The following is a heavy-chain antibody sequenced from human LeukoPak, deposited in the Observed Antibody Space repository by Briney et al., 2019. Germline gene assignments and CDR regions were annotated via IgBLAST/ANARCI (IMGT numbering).Heavy chain of an antibody. CDR1: GLTFDDYA. CDR3: AKDGAYGSGSYSSFDY. Sequence: GRSLRLSCAASGLTFDDYARHWFGQAPGKGREGVSGISWNSGSIGYAASVKGRFPTPRDNAKNSLYLKMNSLRAEDTALYYCAKDGAYGSGSYSSFDYWGQGTLVTASP. CDR2: ISWNSGSI. J-gene: IGHJ4*02. D-gene: IGHD3-10*01. V-gene: IGHV3-9*01.